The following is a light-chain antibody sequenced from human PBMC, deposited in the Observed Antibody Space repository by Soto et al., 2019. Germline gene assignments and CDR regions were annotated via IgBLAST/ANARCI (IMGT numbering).Light chain of an antibody. J-gene: IGKJ1*01. CDR1: QSISTW. V-gene: IGKV1-5*03. CDR3: QQYNTYWT. CDR2: KAS. Sequence: DIQMTQSPSTLSAYVGDRVTITCRASQSISTWLAWYQQKAGKVPKLLIYKASSLESGVPSRFSGSGSGTEFTLTISSLEPDDFATYYCQQYNTYWTFGQGTKVDIK.